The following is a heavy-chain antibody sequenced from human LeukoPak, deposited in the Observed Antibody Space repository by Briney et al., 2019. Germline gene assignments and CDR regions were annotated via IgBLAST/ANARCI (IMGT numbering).Heavy chain of an antibody. Sequence: KSGGSLRLACAASGFTFSSYAMSWVRQAPGKGLEWVSAISGSGGSTYYADSVKGRFTISRDNSKNTLYLQMNSLRAEDTAVYYCAKAQVMVRGVIIYYYYYGMDVWGQGTTVTVSS. D-gene: IGHD3-10*01. J-gene: IGHJ6*02. CDR2: ISGSGGST. V-gene: IGHV3-23*01. CDR3: AKAQVMVRGVIIYYYYYGMDV. CDR1: GFTFSSYA.